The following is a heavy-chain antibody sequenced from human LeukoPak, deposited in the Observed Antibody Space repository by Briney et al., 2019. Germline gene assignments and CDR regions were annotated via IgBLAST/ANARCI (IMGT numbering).Heavy chain of an antibody. J-gene: IGHJ4*02. V-gene: IGHV1-8*01. D-gene: IGHD3-16*01. CDR1: GYPFTSYD. CDR2: MNPNSGNT. Sequence: GASVKVSCKASGYPFTSYDINWVRQATGQGLEWMGWMNPNSGNTGYAQKIQGRVTMTRNTSISTAYMELSSLRSEDTAVYYCARGYDYVWGSEMGFDYWGQGTLVTVSS. CDR3: ARGYDYVWGSEMGFDY.